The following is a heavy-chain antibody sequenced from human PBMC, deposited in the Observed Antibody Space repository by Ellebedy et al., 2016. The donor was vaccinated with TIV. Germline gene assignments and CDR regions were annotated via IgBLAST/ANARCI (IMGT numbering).Heavy chain of an antibody. Sequence: MPSETLSLTCTVSGDSISNSDYYWGWIRQPPGKGLEWIGSIYYSGSTYYNKSLKSRLSLSVDTSKNQISLKLRSVTAADTAVYFCARDRPFYYGSGTYGEYWGQGTLVTVSS. CDR3: ARDRPFYYGSGTYGEY. D-gene: IGHD3-10*01. V-gene: IGHV4-39*07. J-gene: IGHJ4*02. CDR1: GDSISNSDYY. CDR2: IYYSGST.